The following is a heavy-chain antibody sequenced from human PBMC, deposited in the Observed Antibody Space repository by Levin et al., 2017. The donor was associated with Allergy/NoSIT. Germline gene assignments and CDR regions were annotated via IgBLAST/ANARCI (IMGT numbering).Heavy chain of an antibody. J-gene: IGHJ4*02. CDR2: ISDSGAHT. CDR1: GFALSGFA. Sequence: GGSLRLSCAASGFALSGFAMSWVRQAPGQGLGWVSAISDSGAHTYYADSVRGRFTISRYNSRNTLFLQMNTLGAEDTAVYYCAKSQGLSGRSFGDWGQGTLVTVSS. D-gene: IGHD1-26*01. V-gene: IGHV3-23*01. CDR3: AKSQGLSGRSFGD.